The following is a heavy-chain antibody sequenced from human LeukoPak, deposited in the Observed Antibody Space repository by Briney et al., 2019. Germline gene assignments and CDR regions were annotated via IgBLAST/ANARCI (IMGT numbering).Heavy chain of an antibody. CDR1: GFTVSSNY. CDR2: IYSGGST. V-gene: IGHV3-53*04. J-gene: IGHJ4*02. D-gene: IGHD5-18*01. CDR3: ARGGWIQLWLLFDY. Sequence: GGSLRLSCAASGFTVSSNYMSWVRQAPGKGLEWVSVIYSGGSTYYADSVKGRFTISRHNSKNSLYLQMNSLRAEDTAVYYCARGGWIQLWLLFDYWGQGTLVTVSS.